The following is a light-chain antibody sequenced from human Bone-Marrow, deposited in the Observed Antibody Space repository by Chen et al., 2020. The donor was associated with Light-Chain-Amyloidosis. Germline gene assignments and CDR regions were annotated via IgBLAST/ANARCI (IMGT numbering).Light chain of an antibody. V-gene: IGKV3-20*01. CDR1: LSISSTY. CDR3: QQYSTSPLT. CDR2: GVS. J-gene: IGKJ4*01. Sequence: EIVLTHSPGTLSLSTGDRATLSCRTSLSISSTYLAWYQQKPGQAPRLLIYGVSSRATGIADRFSGSGSGTDFTLTISRLEPEDFAVYYCQQYSTSPLTFGGGTKVEIK.